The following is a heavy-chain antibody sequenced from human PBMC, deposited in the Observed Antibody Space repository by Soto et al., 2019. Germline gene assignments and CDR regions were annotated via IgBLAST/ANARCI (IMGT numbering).Heavy chain of an antibody. D-gene: IGHD2-8*01. V-gene: IGHV6-1*01. CDR1: GDSVSTNSVT. CDR3: VRLIGNSWLDS. CDR2: TYYRSKWFN. Sequence: QVQLQESGPGLVKPSQTLSLTCAISGDSVSTNSVTWNWIRQSPSRVLEWLGRTYYRSKWFNVYAVSVKGRITINPDTSNHQLSLHLNSVTPDDTAVYYCVRLIGNSWLDSWGQGNLGTGSS. J-gene: IGHJ5*01.